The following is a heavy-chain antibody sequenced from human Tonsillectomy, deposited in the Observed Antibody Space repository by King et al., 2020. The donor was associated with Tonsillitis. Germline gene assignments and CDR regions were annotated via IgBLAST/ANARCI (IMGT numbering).Heavy chain of an antibody. V-gene: IGHV3-43*01. J-gene: IGHJ4*02. CDR3: ATERLQYFDY. CDR2: ITWDGGST. D-gene: IGHD4-11*01. CDR1: GFTFDDYT. Sequence: VQLVQSGGVVVQPGGSLRLSCAASGFTFDDYTMHWVRQAPGKGLEWVSLITWDGGSTFYADSVKGRFTISRDNSKNSLSLQMNSLRPEDTALYYCATERLQYFDYWSQGTLVTVSS.